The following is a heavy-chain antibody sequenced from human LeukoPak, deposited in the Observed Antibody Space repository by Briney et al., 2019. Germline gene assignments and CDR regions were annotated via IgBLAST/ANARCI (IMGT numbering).Heavy chain of an antibody. D-gene: IGHD4-23*01. CDR3: ARDRPRWFSFDY. Sequence: ASVKVSCKASGYTFTSYAMHWVRQAPGQRLEWMGWINAGNGNTKYSQKFQGRVTITRDTSASTAYMELSSLRSEDTAVYYCARDRPRWFSFDYWGQGTLVTVSS. CDR1: GYTFTSYA. J-gene: IGHJ4*02. V-gene: IGHV1-3*01. CDR2: INAGNGNT.